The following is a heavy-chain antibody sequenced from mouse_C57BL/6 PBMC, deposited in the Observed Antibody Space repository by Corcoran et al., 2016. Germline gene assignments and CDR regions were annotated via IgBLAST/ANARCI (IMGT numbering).Heavy chain of an antibody. CDR1: GYTFTDYN. D-gene: IGHD1-1*01. CDR3: ASRGSSDWDFDV. CDR2: INPNHGGT. J-gene: IGHJ1*03. V-gene: IGHV1-18*01. Sequence: ELQLQQTGPELVKPGASVKIPCTASGYTFTDYNMDWVKQSHGKSLEWIGDINPNHGGTIYNQKFKGKATLTVDKSSSTAYMELRSLTSEDTAVYYCASRGSSDWDFDVWGTGTTVTVSS.